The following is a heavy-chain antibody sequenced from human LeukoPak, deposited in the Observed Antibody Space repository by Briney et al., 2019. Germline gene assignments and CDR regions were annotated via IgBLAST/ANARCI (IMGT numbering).Heavy chain of an antibody. V-gene: IGHV1-18*01. J-gene: IGHJ4*02. CDR2: ISAYKGNT. CDR3: ARSAKVGATIY. Sequence: AAVKVSCKASGYAFTRYGISGVRQAPGQGLEGMGWISAYKGNTNYAQKLQGRVTMTTDTSTSTAYMELRSLRSDDTAVYYCARSAKVGATIYWGQGTLVTVSS. CDR1: GYAFTRYG. D-gene: IGHD1-26*01.